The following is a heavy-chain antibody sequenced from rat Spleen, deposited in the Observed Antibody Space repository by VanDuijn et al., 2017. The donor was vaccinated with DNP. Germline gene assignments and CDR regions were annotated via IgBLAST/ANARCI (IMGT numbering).Heavy chain of an antibody. V-gene: IGHV3-3*01. Sequence: EVQLQESGPGLVKPSQSLSLTCSVTGYSITSSYRWNWIRKFPGNKLEWMGYVTNAGSTDYNPSLKSRISITTDTSKNQFFLQVNSVTSEDTATYYCAIQLGVFDYWGQGVMVTVSS. CDR1: GYSITSSYR. D-gene: IGHD4-4*01. CDR3: AIQLGVFDY. J-gene: IGHJ2*01. CDR2: VTNAGST.